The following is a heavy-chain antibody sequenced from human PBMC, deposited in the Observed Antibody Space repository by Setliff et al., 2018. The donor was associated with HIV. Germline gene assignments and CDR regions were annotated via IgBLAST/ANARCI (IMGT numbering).Heavy chain of an antibody. CDR1: GVSISSGSYY. CDR2: IHTSDTT. CDR3: ARGVAAAGMLMDV. J-gene: IGHJ6*03. Sequence: PSETLSLTFTVSGVSISSGSYYWSWIRQSAGKGLEWIGRIHTSDTTRYNPSLQSRVAMSVDTSKNQFSLKLTSVSAADTAVYYCARGVAAAGMLMDVWGKGTTVTVSS. V-gene: IGHV4-61*02. D-gene: IGHD6-13*01.